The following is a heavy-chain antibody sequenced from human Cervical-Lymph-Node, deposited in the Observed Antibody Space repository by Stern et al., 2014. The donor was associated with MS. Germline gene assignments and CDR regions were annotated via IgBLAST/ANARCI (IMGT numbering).Heavy chain of an antibody. V-gene: IGHV3-30*04. CDR1: GFTFNNYA. J-gene: IGHJ5*02. Sequence: QVQLVQSGGGVVHPGRSLRLSCAGSGFTFNNYAMHWVRQAPGKGLEWVAAIAPLGGNKYYADSVKGRLTISRDNAKNTLDLEIDRLREDDTAMYYCVRSPNHSWFDPWGQGTLVTVSS. CDR3: VRSPNHSWFDP. CDR2: IAPLGGNK.